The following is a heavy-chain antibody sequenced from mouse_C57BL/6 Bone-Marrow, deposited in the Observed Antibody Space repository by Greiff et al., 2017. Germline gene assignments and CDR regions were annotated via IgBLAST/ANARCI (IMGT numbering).Heavy chain of an antibody. CDR1: GYTFTDYE. J-gene: IGHJ3*01. Sequence: QVQLQQSGAELVRPGASVTLSCKASGYTFTDYEMHWVKQTPVHGLEWIGAIDPETGGTAYNQKFKGKAILTADKSSSTAYMERRSLTSEDSAVYYCTREGSYYDCDGGEPAWFAYWGQGTLVTVSA. V-gene: IGHV1-15*01. D-gene: IGHD2-4*01. CDR3: TREGSYYDCDGGEPAWFAY. CDR2: IDPETGGT.